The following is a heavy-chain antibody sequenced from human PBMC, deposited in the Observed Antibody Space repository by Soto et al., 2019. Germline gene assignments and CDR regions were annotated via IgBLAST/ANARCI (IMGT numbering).Heavy chain of an antibody. J-gene: IGHJ4*02. CDR1: GGTFSSYA. CDR2: IIPIFGTA. Sequence: QVQLVQSGAEVKKPGSSVKVSCKASGGTFSSYAISWVRQAPGQGLEWMGGIIPIFGTANYAQKFQGRVTITADESTSTAYMELSSLRSEDTAVYYCARATIGCGGDCYSHYFDYWGQGTLVTVSS. V-gene: IGHV1-69*12. CDR3: ARATIGCGGDCYSHYFDY. D-gene: IGHD2-21*02.